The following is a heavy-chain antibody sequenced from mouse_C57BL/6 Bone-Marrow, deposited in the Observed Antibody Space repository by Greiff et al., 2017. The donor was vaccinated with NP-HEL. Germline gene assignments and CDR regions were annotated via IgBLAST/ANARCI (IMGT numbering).Heavy chain of an antibody. CDR1: GYSITSGYY. CDR3: ARGGYYYGEDYYAMDY. CDR2: ISYNGSN. D-gene: IGHD1-1*01. Sequence: EVKLQESGPGLVKPSQSLSLTCSVTGYSITSGYYWNWIRQFPGNKLEWMGYISYNGSNNYNPSLKNRISITRDTSKNQFFLKLNSVTTEDTATYYCARGGYYYGEDYYAMDYWGQGTSVTVSS. V-gene: IGHV3-6*01. J-gene: IGHJ4*01.